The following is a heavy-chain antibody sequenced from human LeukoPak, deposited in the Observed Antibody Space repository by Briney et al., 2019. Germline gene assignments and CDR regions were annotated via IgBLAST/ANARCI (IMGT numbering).Heavy chain of an antibody. CDR2: ISYDGSNK. J-gene: IGHJ4*02. V-gene: IGHV3-30-3*01. CDR3: ARDQGYDFWSGGIDY. Sequence: GGSLRLSCAASGFTFSSYAMHWVRQAPGKGLEWVAVISYDGSNKYYADSVKGRFTISRDNSKNTLYLQMNSLGAEDTAVYYCARDQGYDFWSGGIDYWGQGTLVTVSS. D-gene: IGHD3-3*01. CDR1: GFTFSSYA.